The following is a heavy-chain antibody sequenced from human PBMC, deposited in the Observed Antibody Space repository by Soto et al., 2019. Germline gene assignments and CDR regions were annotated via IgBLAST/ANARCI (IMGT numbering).Heavy chain of an antibody. CDR2: IWYDGSNK. Sequence: QVQLVESGGGVVQPGRSLRLSCAASGFTFSSYGMHWVRQAPGKGLEWVAVIWYDGSNKYYADSVKGRFTISRDNSKNTLYLQMNSLRAEDTAVYYCARDARYSSSWYYYYGMDVWGQGTTVTVSS. J-gene: IGHJ6*02. D-gene: IGHD6-13*01. V-gene: IGHV3-33*01. CDR1: GFTFSSYG. CDR3: ARDARYSSSWYYYYGMDV.